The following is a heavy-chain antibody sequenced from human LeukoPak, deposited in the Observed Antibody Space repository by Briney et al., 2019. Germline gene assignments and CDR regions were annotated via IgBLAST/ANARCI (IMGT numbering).Heavy chain of an antibody. V-gene: IGHV2-5*02. J-gene: IGHJ4*02. CDR1: GFSLSTSAVG. Sequence: SGPTLVNPTQTLTLTCTFSGFSLSTSAVGVGWIRQPPGKALEWLALIYWDDDKRYSPSLKSRLTITKDTSKNQVVLTMTNMDPVDTATYYCARSYDSSGYYLSYYFDYWGQGTLVTVSS. D-gene: IGHD3-22*01. CDR2: IYWDDDK. CDR3: ARSYDSSGYYLSYYFDY.